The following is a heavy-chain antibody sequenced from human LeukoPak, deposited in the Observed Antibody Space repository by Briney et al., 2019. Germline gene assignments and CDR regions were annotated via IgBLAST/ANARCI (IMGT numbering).Heavy chain of an antibody. CDR1: GFTVSSNY. D-gene: IGHD3-16*01. CDR2: IYSGGTT. J-gene: IGHJ4*02. CDR3: ARVGDYVCKD. Sequence: RPGGSLRLSCAASGFTVSSNYMSWVRQAPGKGLEWVSVIYSGGTTYYADSVKGRFTISGDNSKNTLYLQMNSLRAEDTAVYYCARVGDYVCKDWGQGTLVTVSS. V-gene: IGHV3-66*01.